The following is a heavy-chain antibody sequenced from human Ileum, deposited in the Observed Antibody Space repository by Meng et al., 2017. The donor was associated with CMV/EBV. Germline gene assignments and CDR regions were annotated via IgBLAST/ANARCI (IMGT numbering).Heavy chain of an antibody. V-gene: IGHV2-5*02. CDR3: AHRLGSFDP. J-gene: IGHJ5*02. CDR2: IYCDDDK. Sequence: DATLAHPKQTSTVPFTYFWYSCRSSGEAVGWVLQRTGKALEWMALIYCDDDKSYSPTLESRLTINYDTTKNQVVLTMTTMDPVDTATYYCAHRLGSFDPWGQGTLVTVSS. CDR1: WYSCRSSGEA.